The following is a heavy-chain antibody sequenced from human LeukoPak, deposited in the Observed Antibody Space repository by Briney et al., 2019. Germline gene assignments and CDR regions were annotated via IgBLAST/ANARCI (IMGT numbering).Heavy chain of an antibody. CDR2: INPSGGST. J-gene: IGHJ4*02. Sequence: ASVKVSCKASGYTFTSYYMHWVRQAPGQGLEWMGIINPSGGSTSYAQKFQGRVTMTRDTSTSTAYMELRSLRSDDTAVYYCARVTITIFGVVIRYFDYRGQGTLVTVSS. CDR3: ARVTITIFGVVIRYFDY. V-gene: IGHV1-46*01. CDR1: GYTFTSYY. D-gene: IGHD3-3*01.